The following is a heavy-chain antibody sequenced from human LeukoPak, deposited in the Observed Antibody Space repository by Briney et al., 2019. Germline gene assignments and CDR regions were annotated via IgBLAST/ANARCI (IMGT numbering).Heavy chain of an antibody. D-gene: IGHD6-13*01. Sequence: PGGSLRLSCAASGFTFSSYAMHWVRQAPGKGLEWVAVISYDGSNKYYADSVKGRFTISRDNSKNTLYLQMNSLRAEDTAVYYCARDGSSSWSIPMWSFDYWGQGTLVTVSS. V-gene: IGHV3-30-3*01. CDR3: ARDGSSSWSIPMWSFDY. CDR2: ISYDGSNK. CDR1: GFTFSSYA. J-gene: IGHJ4*02.